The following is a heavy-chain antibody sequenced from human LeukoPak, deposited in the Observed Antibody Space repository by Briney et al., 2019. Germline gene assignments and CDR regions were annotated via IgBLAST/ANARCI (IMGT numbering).Heavy chain of an antibody. Sequence: GGSLRLSCAASGFTFSDYNMRWIRQAPGKGLEWVSSISRSGSTKYYADSVKGRFTISRDNSKNTLFLQMNSLRVEDTALYYCAKSRGSGSNMARGVNFDYWGQGTLVTVSS. V-gene: IGHV3-11*01. CDR3: AKSRGSGSNMARGVNFDY. J-gene: IGHJ4*02. CDR1: GFTFSDYN. CDR2: ISRSGSTK. D-gene: IGHD3-10*01.